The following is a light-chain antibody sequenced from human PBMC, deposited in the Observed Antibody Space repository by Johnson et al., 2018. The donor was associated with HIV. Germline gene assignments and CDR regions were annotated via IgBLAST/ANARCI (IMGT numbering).Light chain of an antibody. V-gene: IGLV1-51*02. J-gene: IGLJ1*01. CDR2: ENN. CDR1: SSNIGNNY. Sequence: QSVLTQPPSVSAAPGQKVTISCSGSSSNIGNNYVSWYQQLPGTAPKLLIYENNKRPSGIPDRFSGSKSGTSATLAITGLQTGDEVDYYGGTWDSSLLAGVFGTGTKVTVL. CDR3: GTWDSSLLAGV.